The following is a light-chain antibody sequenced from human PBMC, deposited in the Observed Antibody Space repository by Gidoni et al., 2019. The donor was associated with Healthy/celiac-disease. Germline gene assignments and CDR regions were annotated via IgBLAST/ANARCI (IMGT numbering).Light chain of an antibody. CDR3: QQYNNWPPT. V-gene: IGKV3-15*01. CDR2: GAS. J-gene: IGKJ1*01. Sequence: IVMTQSPATLSVSPGERATLSCRASQSVSSNLAWYQQKPGQAPRLLIYGASTRATGIPARFSGSGSGTEFTLTISSLQSEDFAVYYCQQYNNWPPTFXXXTKVEIK. CDR1: QSVSSN.